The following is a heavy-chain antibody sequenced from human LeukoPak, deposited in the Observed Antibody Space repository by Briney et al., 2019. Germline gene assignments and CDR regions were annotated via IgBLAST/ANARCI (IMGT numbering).Heavy chain of an antibody. D-gene: IGHD2-2*02. V-gene: IGHV1-46*01. CDR3: ARGYCSSTSCYSQVRKRASIAAAAPEDRADWFDP. CDR1: GYTFTSYY. J-gene: IGHJ5*02. Sequence: ASVKVSCKASGYTFTSYYMHWVRQAPGQGVEGMGIINPSGGSTSYAQKFQGRVTMTRDMSTSTVYMELSSLRSEDTAVYYCARGYCSSTSCYSQVRKRASIAAAAPEDRADWFDPWGQGTLVTVSS. CDR2: INPSGGST.